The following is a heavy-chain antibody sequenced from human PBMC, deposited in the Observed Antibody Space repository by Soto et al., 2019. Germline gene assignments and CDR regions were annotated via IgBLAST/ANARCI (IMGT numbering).Heavy chain of an antibody. CDR3: AKDYPTYYDFWSGYSVLDY. CDR2: ISYDGSNK. D-gene: IGHD3-3*01. V-gene: IGHV3-30-3*01. Sequence: GGSLRLSCAASGFTFSSYAMHWVRQAPGKGLEWVAVISYDGSNKYYADSVKGRFTISRDNSKNTLYLQMNSLRAEDTAVYYCAKDYPTYYDFWSGYSVLDYWGQGTLVTVSS. J-gene: IGHJ4*02. CDR1: GFTFSSYA.